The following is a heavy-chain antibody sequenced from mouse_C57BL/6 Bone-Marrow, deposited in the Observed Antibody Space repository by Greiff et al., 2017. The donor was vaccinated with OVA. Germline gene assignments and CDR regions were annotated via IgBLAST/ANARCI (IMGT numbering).Heavy chain of an antibody. Sequence: EVNLVESGGGLVKPGGSLKLSCAASGFTFSDYGMHWVRQAPEKGLEWVAYISSGSSTIYYADTVKGRFTISRDNAKNTLFLQMTSLRSEDTAMYYCAREELAWFAYWGQGTLVTVSA. V-gene: IGHV5-17*01. CDR2: ISSGSSTI. J-gene: IGHJ3*01. CDR1: GFTFSDYG. CDR3: AREELAWFAY.